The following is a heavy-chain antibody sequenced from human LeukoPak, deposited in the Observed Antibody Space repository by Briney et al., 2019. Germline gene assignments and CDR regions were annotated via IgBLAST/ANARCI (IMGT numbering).Heavy chain of an antibody. CDR1: GGTFSSYA. CDR2: IIPVFGTA. J-gene: IGHJ5*02. V-gene: IGHV1-69*13. CDR3: ARAPGNWFDP. Sequence: GASVKVSCKASGGTFSSYAISWVRQAPGQGLEWMGGIIPVFGTANYAQKFQGRVTITADESTSTAYMELSSLRSEDTAVYYCARAPGNWFDPWGQGTLVTVSS.